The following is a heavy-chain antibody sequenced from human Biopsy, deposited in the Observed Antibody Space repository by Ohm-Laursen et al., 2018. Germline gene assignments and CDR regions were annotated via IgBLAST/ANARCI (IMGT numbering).Heavy chain of an antibody. Sequence: ASVKVSCKASGYSFTSYYMHWVRQAPGQGLEWMGMINPSGSTTGYPQIFQGRVAMTRDTSKSTVYMELSSLRSADTAVYFCARNTGWYGDLYYFDYWGQGTLVTVSS. CDR3: ARNTGWYGDLYYFDY. CDR1: GYSFTSYY. D-gene: IGHD6-19*01. CDR2: INPSGSTT. V-gene: IGHV1-46*01. J-gene: IGHJ4*02.